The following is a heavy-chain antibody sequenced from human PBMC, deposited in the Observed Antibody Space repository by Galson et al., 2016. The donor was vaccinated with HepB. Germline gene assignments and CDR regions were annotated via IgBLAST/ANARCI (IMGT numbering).Heavy chain of an antibody. D-gene: IGHD3-22*01. CDR1: GASISSGENY. CDR3: SRHNPSSNYDRLTPGHYFDY. J-gene: IGHJ4*02. V-gene: IGHV4-39*01. Sequence: SETLSLTCNVSGASISSGENYWGWIRQPPGKGLEWIGSINFGGTTYYNTSLKSRVTLSVDTSKNHFFLTLRSVTAAETAVYYCSRHNPSSNYDRLTPGHYFDYWGQGALLTVSS. CDR2: INFGGTT.